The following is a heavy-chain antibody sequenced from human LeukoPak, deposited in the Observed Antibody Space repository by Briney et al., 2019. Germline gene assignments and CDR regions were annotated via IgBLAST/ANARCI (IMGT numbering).Heavy chain of an antibody. D-gene: IGHD3-3*01. J-gene: IGHJ4*02. Sequence: SVKLSCKASGGTLSSYAISWVRHAPGQGLEWMGGIIPIFGTANYAQKFRGRVTITADESTSTAYMELSSLRSEDTAVYYCARASYDFWSRYPADSEGVLTDWGQGTLVTVSS. CDR3: ARASYDFWSRYPADSEGVLTD. V-gene: IGHV1-69*13. CDR1: GGTLSSYA. CDR2: IIPIFGTA.